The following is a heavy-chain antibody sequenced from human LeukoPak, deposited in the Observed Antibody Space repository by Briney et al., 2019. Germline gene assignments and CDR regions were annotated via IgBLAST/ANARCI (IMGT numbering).Heavy chain of an antibody. CDR3: ARLKATVSIHAYFDS. CDR2: IYYSGST. Sequence: SETLSLTCTVSGGSISSSSYYWGWIRQPPGKGLEWIGSIYYSGSTYYNPSLKSRVSISSDTSKNQFSLGLSSVTAADTAVYYCARLKATVSIHAYFDSWGQGTLVTVSS. V-gene: IGHV4-39*07. CDR1: GGSISSSSYY. J-gene: IGHJ4*02. D-gene: IGHD4-17*01.